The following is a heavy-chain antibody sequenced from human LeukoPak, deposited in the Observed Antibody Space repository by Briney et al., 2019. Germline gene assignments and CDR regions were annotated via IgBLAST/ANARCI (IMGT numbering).Heavy chain of an antibody. CDR2: IKQDGSEK. CDR3: ASIVVVVAAPYGMDV. J-gene: IGHJ6*02. Sequence: ETLSLTCTVSGGSISSSSYYWGWIRQPPGKGLEWVANIKQDGSEKYYVDSVKGRFTISRDNAKNSLYLQMNSLRAEDTAVYYCASIVVVVAAPYGMDVWGQGTTVTVSS. V-gene: IGHV3-7*01. CDR1: GGSISSSSYY. D-gene: IGHD2-15*01.